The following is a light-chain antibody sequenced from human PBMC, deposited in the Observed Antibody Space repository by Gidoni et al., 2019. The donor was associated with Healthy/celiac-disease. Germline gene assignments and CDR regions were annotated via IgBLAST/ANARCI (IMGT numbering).Light chain of an antibody. Sequence: EIVLTQSPATLSLSPGERATLSCRARQSVSSYLAWYQQKPGQAPRLLIYDASNRATGIPARFSGSGSGTDFTLTISSREPEDFAVYYCQQRSNWPPLTFGGGTKVEIK. J-gene: IGKJ4*01. CDR3: QQRSNWPPLT. CDR2: DAS. CDR1: QSVSSY. V-gene: IGKV3-11*01.